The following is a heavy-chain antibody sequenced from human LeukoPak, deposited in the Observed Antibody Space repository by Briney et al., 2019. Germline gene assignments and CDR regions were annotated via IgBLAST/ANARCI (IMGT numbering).Heavy chain of an antibody. Sequence: EASVRVSCKASGYTFIGYYIHWVRQAPGQGLEWMAWINPNSGDTNYAQKFQGRVTMTRDTSIGTAYMELSRLRSDDTAVYYCARRAAIGISADYWGQGTLVTVSS. CDR1: GYTFIGYY. CDR2: INPNSGDT. J-gene: IGHJ4*02. V-gene: IGHV1-2*02. D-gene: IGHD6-13*01. CDR3: ARRAAIGISADY.